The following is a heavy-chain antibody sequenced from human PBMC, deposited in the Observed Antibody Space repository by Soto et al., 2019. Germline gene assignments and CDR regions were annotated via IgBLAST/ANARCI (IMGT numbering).Heavy chain of an antibody. CDR3: AREQYNWKL. V-gene: IGHV4-59*01. Sequence: SETLSLTCTVSGVSITPYYWAWIRHPPGKGXXWXXYVXXXXNXXXNPSLKSRVTSSLDTSKNQVSLRLKSVTAADTAVYYCAREQYNWKLWGQGTLVTVSS. CDR2: VXXXXNX. J-gene: IGHJ4*02. D-gene: IGHD1-20*01. CDR1: GVSITPYY.